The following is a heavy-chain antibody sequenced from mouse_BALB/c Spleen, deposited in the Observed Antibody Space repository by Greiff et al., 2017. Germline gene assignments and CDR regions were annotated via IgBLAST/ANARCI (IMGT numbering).Heavy chain of an antibody. CDR1: GFTFSSYA. CDR3: EEGAVVGRYFDV. Sequence: EVQRVESGGGLVKPGGSLKLSCAASGFTFSSYAMSWVRQTPEKRLEWVASISSGGSTYYSDSVKGRFTIARDNARNILYMQMSSLRSEDTAMYYCEEGAVVGRYFDVWGAGTTVTVSS. CDR2: ISSGGST. V-gene: IGHV5-6-5*01. D-gene: IGHD1-1*01. J-gene: IGHJ1*01.